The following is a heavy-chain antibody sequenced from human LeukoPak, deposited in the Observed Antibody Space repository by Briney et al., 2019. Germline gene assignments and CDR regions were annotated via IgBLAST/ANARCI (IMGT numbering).Heavy chain of an antibody. CDR1: GGSISSYY. CDR3: ARERSTTDFWSDVEVYFDY. V-gene: IGHV4-4*07. Sequence: PSETLSLTCSVSGGSISSYYWSWIRQPAGKGLEWIGHIYTSGSTNYNPSLKSRVTMSVDTSKNQFSLKLSSVTAADTAVYYCARERSTTDFWSDVEVYFDYWGQGTLVTVSS. J-gene: IGHJ4*02. CDR2: IYTSGST. D-gene: IGHD3-3*01.